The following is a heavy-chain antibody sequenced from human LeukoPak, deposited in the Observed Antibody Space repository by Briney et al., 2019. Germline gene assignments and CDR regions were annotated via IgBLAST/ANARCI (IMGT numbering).Heavy chain of an antibody. CDR3: AKDTFYPKRLITMVRGRWFDP. Sequence: GGSLRLSCAASGFTFSSYGMHWVRQAPGKGLEWVAVIWYDGSNKYYADSVKGRFTISRDNSKNTLYLQMNSLRAEDTAVYYCAKDTFYPKRLITMVRGRWFDPWGQGTLVTVSS. J-gene: IGHJ5*02. D-gene: IGHD3-10*01. V-gene: IGHV3-33*06. CDR2: IWYDGSNK. CDR1: GFTFSSYG.